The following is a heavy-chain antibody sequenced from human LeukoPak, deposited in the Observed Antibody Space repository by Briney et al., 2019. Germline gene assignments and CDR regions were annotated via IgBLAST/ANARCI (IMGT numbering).Heavy chain of an antibody. CDR1: GYTFTSYG. Sequence: ASVKVSCKASGYTFTSYGISWVRQAPGQGLEWMGWISAYNGNTNYAQKLQGRVTMTTDTSTSTAYMELRSLRSDDTAVYYCAREFGDYGDYRTWFDPWDQGTLVTVSS. CDR2: ISAYNGNT. D-gene: IGHD4-17*01. CDR3: AREFGDYGDYRTWFDP. V-gene: IGHV1-18*01. J-gene: IGHJ5*02.